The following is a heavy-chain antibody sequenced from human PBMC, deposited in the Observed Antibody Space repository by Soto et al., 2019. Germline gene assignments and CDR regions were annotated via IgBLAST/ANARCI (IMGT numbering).Heavy chain of an antibody. D-gene: IGHD3-10*01. CDR2: ISNSGRT. CDR3: ARADYATGRHYPDY. V-gene: IGHV4-31*03. J-gene: IGHJ4*02. CDR1: GGSVRRGNYY. Sequence: QVQLQESGPGLVKPSQTLSLTCTVSGGSVRRGNYYWSWIRQFPGKGLEWIGYISNSGRTHYNPSLMSRITILVDTSKNQFFLELRSVTAADTALYYCARADYATGRHYPDYWGQGTRVTVSS.